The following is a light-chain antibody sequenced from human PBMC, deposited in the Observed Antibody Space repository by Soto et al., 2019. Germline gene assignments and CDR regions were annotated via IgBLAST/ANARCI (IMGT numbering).Light chain of an antibody. CDR2: GAS. Sequence: EIVMTQSPATLSVSPGERATLSCRASQSVSSNLAWYQQKPGQAPRLLIYGASTRATGIPARFSGSGSGTAFTLTISSLQSEDFAVYYCQQYNNWPQTLGQGTKVEIK. V-gene: IGKV3-15*01. CDR1: QSVSSN. J-gene: IGKJ1*01. CDR3: QQYNNWPQT.